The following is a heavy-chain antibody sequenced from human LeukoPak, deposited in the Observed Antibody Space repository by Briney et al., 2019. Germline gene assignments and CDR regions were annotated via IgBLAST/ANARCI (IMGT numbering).Heavy chain of an antibody. CDR1: GASISSGVYY. J-gene: IGHJ5*02. CDR2: IHYSGST. Sequence: SETLSLTCTISGASISSGVYYWSWIRQHPEKGLEWIGFIHYSGSTYYSPSLESRTTISVDTSKHQFFLKLSAVTAADTAVYFCARTSGDSSSWRNTNWFDPWGQGTLVTVSS. CDR3: ARTSGDSSSWRNTNWFDP. V-gene: IGHV4-31*03. D-gene: IGHD6-13*01.